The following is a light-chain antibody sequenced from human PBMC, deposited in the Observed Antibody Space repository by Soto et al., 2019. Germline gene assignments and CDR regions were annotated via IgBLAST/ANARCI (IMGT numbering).Light chain of an antibody. V-gene: IGKV1-12*01. Sequence: DIQMTQSPSSVSASVGDRVTITCRASQGISTWLAWYQQKAGKAPNLLIFAASSLQSGIASRFSGSGSGTDFTLTVSSLQPEDFATYCCQQANSFPRTFVGGTKVEIK. CDR2: AAS. J-gene: IGKJ4*02. CDR3: QQANSFPRT. CDR1: QGISTW.